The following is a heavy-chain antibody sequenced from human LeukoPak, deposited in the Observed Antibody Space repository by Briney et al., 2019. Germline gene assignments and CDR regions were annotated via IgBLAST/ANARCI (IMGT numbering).Heavy chain of an antibody. D-gene: IGHD2-15*01. Sequence: PGGSLRLSCAASTFTFSNAWMSWVRQAPGKGLEWVGRIKSKSDGGTTDYAAPVKGRFTISRDDSKNTLYLQVNSLKTEDTAVYYCTTAPRGYCSGGSCSYAFDIWGQGTMVTVSS. J-gene: IGHJ3*02. CDR2: IKSKSDGGTT. CDR3: TTAPRGYCSGGSCSYAFDI. CDR1: TFTFSNAW. V-gene: IGHV3-15*01.